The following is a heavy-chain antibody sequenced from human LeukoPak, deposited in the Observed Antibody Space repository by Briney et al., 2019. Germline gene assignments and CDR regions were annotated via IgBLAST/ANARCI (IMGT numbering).Heavy chain of an antibody. J-gene: IGHJ4*02. CDR3: ARIGSRGSSGWYEVY. Sequence: SQTLSLTCTVSGASISSGDYYWNWIRQPAERGLEWIGRVYTGGSTNYNSFLKSRITISVDTSKNQFSLKLSSVTAADTAVYYCARIGSRGSSGWYEVYWGQGTLVTVSS. CDR1: GASISSGDYY. D-gene: IGHD6-19*01. CDR2: VYTGGST. V-gene: IGHV4-61*02.